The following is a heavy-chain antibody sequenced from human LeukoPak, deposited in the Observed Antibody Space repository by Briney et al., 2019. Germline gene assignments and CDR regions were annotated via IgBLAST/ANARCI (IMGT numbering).Heavy chain of an antibody. CDR2: IYPGDSDT. D-gene: IGHD6-19*01. CDR1: GYSFTSYW. V-gene: IGHV5-51*01. CDR3: ARSRSPGSSGYYDY. J-gene: IGHJ4*02. Sequence: GESLKISCKGSGYSFTSYWIGWMLQLPGKGQGWMGIIYPGDSDTRYSPSFQGQVTISADKSISTPYLQWSSLKASDTAMYYCARSRSPGSSGYYDYWGQGTLVTVSS.